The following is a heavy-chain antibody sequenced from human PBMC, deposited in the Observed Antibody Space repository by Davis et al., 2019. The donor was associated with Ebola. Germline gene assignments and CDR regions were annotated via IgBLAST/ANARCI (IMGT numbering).Heavy chain of an antibody. Sequence: PGRSLRPSCPPSGFILSAYYMSWIRQAPGKGLGWISHISPGSITIDYADSVKGRFTISRDNAKNSLSLQMDSLRVEDTAFYYCARGRRRELSFFDSWGQGTLVTVRS. D-gene: IGHD4-23*01. J-gene: IGHJ4*02. V-gene: IGHV3-11*01. CDR3: ARGRRRELSFFDS. CDR2: ISPGSITI. CDR1: GFILSAYY.